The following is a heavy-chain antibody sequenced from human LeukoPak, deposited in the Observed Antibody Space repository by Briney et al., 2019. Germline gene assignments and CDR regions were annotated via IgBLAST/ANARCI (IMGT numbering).Heavy chain of an antibody. CDR3: GRGIQSFDP. CDR2: INPKSGDT. V-gene: IGHV1-2*02. J-gene: IGHJ5*02. CDR1: GYTFIDYY. Sequence: ASVKVSCKASGYTFIDYYIHWVRQAPGQGLEWMGWINPKSGDTNYAQKFQDRVTMTRDTSTSTGYMELRSLRSEDTAVYHCGRGIQSFDPWGQGTLVTVSS.